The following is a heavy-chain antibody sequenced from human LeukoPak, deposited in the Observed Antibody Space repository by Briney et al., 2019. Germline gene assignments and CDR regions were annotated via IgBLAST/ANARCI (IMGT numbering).Heavy chain of an antibody. CDR3: ARDAATAHDAFDI. D-gene: IGHD4-17*01. Sequence: GGSLRLSCAASGFTVSSNYMSWVRQAPGKGLEWVSVIYSGGSTYYADSVEGRFTISRDNSKNTLYLQMNSLRAEDTAVYYCARDAATAHDAFDIWGQGTMVTVSS. V-gene: IGHV3-66*01. CDR2: IYSGGST. J-gene: IGHJ3*02. CDR1: GFTVSSNY.